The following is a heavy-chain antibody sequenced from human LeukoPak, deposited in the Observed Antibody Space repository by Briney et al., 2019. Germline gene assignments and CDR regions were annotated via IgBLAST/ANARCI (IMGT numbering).Heavy chain of an antibody. CDR1: GFTLDDYA. CDR2: ISGDGGST. CDR3: AKTYCGGDCYSRALAFDI. V-gene: IGHV3-43*02. Sequence: GGSLRLSCAASGFTLDDYAMHWVRQAPGKGLEWVSLISGDGGSTYYADPVKGRFTISRDNSKNSLYLQMNSLRTEDTALYYCAKTYCGGDCYSRALAFDIWGQGTMVTVSS. D-gene: IGHD2-21*02. J-gene: IGHJ3*02.